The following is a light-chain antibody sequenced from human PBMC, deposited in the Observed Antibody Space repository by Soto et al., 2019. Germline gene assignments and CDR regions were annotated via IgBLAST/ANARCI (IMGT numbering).Light chain of an antibody. CDR3: QHYNGY. J-gene: IGKJ2*01. V-gene: IGKV1-5*01. Sequence: DIHMTQSPSTLSASVGARVTITCRASQIMYTWLAWYQQKPGKAPKLLIYDATTLESGVPSRFSGSGSGTEFTRTISSLQPDDFATYYCQHYNGYFGQGTKLEI. CDR1: QIMYTW. CDR2: DAT.